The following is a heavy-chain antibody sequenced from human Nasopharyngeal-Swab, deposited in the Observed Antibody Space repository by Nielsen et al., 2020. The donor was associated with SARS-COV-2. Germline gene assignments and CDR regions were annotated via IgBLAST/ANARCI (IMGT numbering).Heavy chain of an antibody. Sequence: GESLKISCAASGFTFSSYGIHWVRQAPGKGLEWVAVVSYDGSNKYYADSVKGRFTISRDNAKNSLYLQMNSLRAEDTAVYYCARDSYYYDSSGMGPCAFDIWGQGTMVTVSS. V-gene: IGHV3-30*03. D-gene: IGHD3-22*01. CDR1: GFTFSSYG. J-gene: IGHJ3*02. CDR2: VSYDGSNK. CDR3: ARDSYYYDSSGMGPCAFDI.